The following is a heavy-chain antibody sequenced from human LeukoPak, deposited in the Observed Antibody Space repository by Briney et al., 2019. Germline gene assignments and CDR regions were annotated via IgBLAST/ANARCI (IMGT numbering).Heavy chain of an antibody. CDR2: IPGSGGIT. V-gene: IGHV3-23*01. CDR1: GFTFSTYA. J-gene: IGHJ5*02. CDR3: VKDYYVA. D-gene: IGHD3-10*02. Sequence: HGGSLRLSCAASGFTFSTYAMSWVRQAPGKGLDWVSTIPGSGGITYYADSVKGRFTISRDNSKNTVYLQMNSLRAEDTAVYYCVKDYYVAWGQGTLVTVSS.